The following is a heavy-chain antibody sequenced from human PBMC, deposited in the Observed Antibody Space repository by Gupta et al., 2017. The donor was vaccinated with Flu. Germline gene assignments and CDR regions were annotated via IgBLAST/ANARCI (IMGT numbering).Heavy chain of an antibody. Sequence: EVQLLESGGGLVKPGGSLRLSCSASGFIFRNYALSWVRQRPGKGVGWVSGIRGSGANTYYADSVKGRFTISRDNSKLYVQMNSLRAEDTAVYYCATGLGGYDYDSGGAFDIWGQGTMVTVS. D-gene: IGHD3-22*01. CDR3: ATGLGGYDYDSGGAFDI. CDR2: IRGSGANT. V-gene: IGHV3-23*01. CDR1: GFIFRNYA. J-gene: IGHJ3*02.